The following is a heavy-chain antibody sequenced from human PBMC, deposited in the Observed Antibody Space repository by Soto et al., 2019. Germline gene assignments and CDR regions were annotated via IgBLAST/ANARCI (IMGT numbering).Heavy chain of an antibody. V-gene: IGHV3-30*18. Sequence: QVQLVESGGGEVQPGRSLTISCAASGFTFSTYGMHWVRQTPGKGLEWVAVISYDGTNKFYSDSVKGRFTISRDNFKNTLTLQMNSLRADDTAVYSCAKDLQSYGDYDYYCYGMDVWCLGTRVTVYS. CDR2: ISYDGTNK. CDR3: AKDLQSYGDYDYYCYGMDV. J-gene: IGHJ6*02. CDR1: GFTFSTYG. D-gene: IGHD4-17*01.